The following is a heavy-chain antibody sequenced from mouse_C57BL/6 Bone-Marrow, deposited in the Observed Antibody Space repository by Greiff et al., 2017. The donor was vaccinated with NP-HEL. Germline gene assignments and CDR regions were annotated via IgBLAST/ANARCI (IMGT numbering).Heavy chain of an antibody. J-gene: IGHJ4*01. CDR1: GYTFTNYW. CDR3: ARRRYATDY. CDR2: IYPGGGYT. Sequence: VQLQQSGAELVRPGTSVKMPCKASGYTFTNYWIGWAKQRPGHGLEWIGDIYPGGGYTNYNEKFKGKATLTADKSSSTAYMQFSSLTSEDSAMYLCARRRYATDYWGHGPSVTVSS. V-gene: IGHV1-63*01.